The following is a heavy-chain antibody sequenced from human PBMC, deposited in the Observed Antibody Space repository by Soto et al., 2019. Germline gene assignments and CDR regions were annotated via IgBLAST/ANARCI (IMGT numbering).Heavy chain of an antibody. Sequence: EVQLVESGGGLVQPGGSLRLSCAASGFTFSSYDMHWVRQATGKGLEWVSAIGTAGDTYYPGSVKGRFTISRENAKNSLYLQMNSLRAGDTAVYYCARGGDVTASPLNDAFDIWGQGTMVTVSS. CDR2: IGTAGDT. CDR1: GFTFSSYD. CDR3: ARGGDVTASPLNDAFDI. V-gene: IGHV3-13*01. J-gene: IGHJ3*02. D-gene: IGHD7-27*01.